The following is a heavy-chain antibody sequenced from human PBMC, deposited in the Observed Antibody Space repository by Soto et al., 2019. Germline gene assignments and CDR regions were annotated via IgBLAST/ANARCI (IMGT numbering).Heavy chain of an antibody. CDR2: IIPIFGTA. CDR3: ARASYHYDSCGYQPSCSDALDI. Sequence: QVQLVQSGAEVKKPGSSVKVSCKASGGTFSSYAISWVRQAPGQGLEWMGGIIPIFGTANYAQKFQGRVTITAAESTSTGYMKLRILRSEETAVYFCARASYHYDSCGYQPSCSDALDIWGQGTMVTVSS. D-gene: IGHD3-22*01. CDR1: GGTFSSYA. J-gene: IGHJ3*02. V-gene: IGHV1-69*01.